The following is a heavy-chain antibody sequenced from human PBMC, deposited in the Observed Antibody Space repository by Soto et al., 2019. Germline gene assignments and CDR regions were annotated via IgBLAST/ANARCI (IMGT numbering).Heavy chain of an antibody. Sequence: QVQLVQPGAEVKKPGASVKVSCKASGYTFTSYGISWVRQAPGQGLEWMGWISAYNGNTNYAQKLQGRVTMPTDTYTSTAYMELRSRRSGDTAVYYCAELGWDLDSWLSFDYWGQGTLVTVSS. D-gene: IGHD3-9*01. CDR1: GYTFTSYG. J-gene: IGHJ4*02. CDR2: ISAYNGNT. CDR3: AELGWDLDSWLSFDY. V-gene: IGHV1-18*01.